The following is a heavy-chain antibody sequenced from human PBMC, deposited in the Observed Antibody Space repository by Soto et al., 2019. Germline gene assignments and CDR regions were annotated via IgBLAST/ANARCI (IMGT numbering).Heavy chain of an antibody. V-gene: IGHV3-33*01. Sequence: GGSLRLSCAASGFTFSSYGMHWVRQAPGKGLEWVAVIWYDGSNKYYADSVKGRFTISRDNSKKTLYLQMNSPMAEDTAVYYCARDDTIFGVARDAFDIWGQGTMVTVSS. CDR3: ARDDTIFGVARDAFDI. CDR2: IWYDGSNK. CDR1: GFTFSSYG. D-gene: IGHD3-3*01. J-gene: IGHJ3*02.